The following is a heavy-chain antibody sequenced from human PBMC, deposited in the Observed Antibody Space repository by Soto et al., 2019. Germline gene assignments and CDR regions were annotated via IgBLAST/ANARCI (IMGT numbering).Heavy chain of an antibody. CDR2: IYYSGST. Sequence: QVQLQESGPGLVKPSETLSLTCTVSGGSVSSGSYYWSWIRQPPGQGLEWIGYIYYSGSTNYNPSLMSRVTISVDTSKNQFSLKLSSVTAADTAVYYCARPLYSYGPMDVWGQGTTVTVSS. CDR1: GGSVSSGSYY. V-gene: IGHV4-61*01. CDR3: ARPLYSYGPMDV. J-gene: IGHJ6*02. D-gene: IGHD5-18*01.